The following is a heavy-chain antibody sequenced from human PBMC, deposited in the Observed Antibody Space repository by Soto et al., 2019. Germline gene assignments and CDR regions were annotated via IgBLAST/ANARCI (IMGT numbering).Heavy chain of an antibody. V-gene: IGHV3-23*01. CDR1: GFSFSSYA. CDR3: AKARCTTSNCYVPDY. D-gene: IGHD2-8*01. Sequence: GSLRLSCAGSGFSFSSYAISWVRQAPGKGLEWVSAITGSADTTSYADSVKGRFTISRDNPKKTLYLQMNSLRVEDTAVYYCAKARCTTSNCYVPDYWGQGTLVTVSS. CDR2: ITGSADTT. J-gene: IGHJ4*02.